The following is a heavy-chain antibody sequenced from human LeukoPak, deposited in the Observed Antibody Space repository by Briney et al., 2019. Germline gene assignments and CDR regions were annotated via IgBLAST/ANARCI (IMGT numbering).Heavy chain of an antibody. CDR1: GFTFSGYW. D-gene: IGHD3-10*01. CDR3: ARTYGSGSFDY. CDR2: INEDGSEK. J-gene: IGHJ4*02. Sequence: GGSLRLSCAASGFTFSGYWMSWVRQAPGRGLEWVANINEDGSEKYYVDSVKGRFTISRDNADNSLDLQMNSLRAEDTAVYYCARTYGSGSFDYWGQGTLVTISS. V-gene: IGHV3-7*05.